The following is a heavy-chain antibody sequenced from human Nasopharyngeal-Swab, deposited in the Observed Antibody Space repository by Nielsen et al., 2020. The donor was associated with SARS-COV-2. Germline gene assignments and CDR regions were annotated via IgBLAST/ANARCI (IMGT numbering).Heavy chain of an antibody. V-gene: IGHV1-46*01. CDR1: GYAFTSYY. CDR2: INPSGGST. CDR3: ARDSPITGTTYDY. Sequence: GSVKVYCRAAGYAFTSYYMHWVRQAPGQGLEWMGIINPSGGSTSYAQKFQGRVTMTRDTSTSTVYMELSSLRSEDTAVYYCARDSPITGTTYDYWGQGTLVTVSS. J-gene: IGHJ4*02. D-gene: IGHD1-7*01.